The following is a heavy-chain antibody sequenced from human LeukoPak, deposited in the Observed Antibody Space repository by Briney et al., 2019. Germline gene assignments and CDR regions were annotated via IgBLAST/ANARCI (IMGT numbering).Heavy chain of an antibody. CDR3: ARARGAARYWYFDL. Sequence: SETLSLTCTVSGGSISSYYWSWIRQPPGKGLEWIGYIYYSGSTNYNPSLKSRVTISVDTSENQFSLKLSSVTAADTAVYYCARARGAARYWYFDLWGRGTLVTVSS. CDR2: IYYSGST. CDR1: GGSISSYY. V-gene: IGHV4-59*01. D-gene: IGHD6-6*01. J-gene: IGHJ2*01.